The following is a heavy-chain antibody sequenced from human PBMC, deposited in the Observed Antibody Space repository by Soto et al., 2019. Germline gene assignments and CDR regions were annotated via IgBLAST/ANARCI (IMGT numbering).Heavy chain of an antibody. V-gene: IGHV1-69*01. D-gene: IGHD2-15*01. CDR3: AGYCSGGSCPLDAFDI. J-gene: IGHJ3*02. CDR1: GGTFSSYA. CDR2: IIPIFGTA. Sequence: QVQLVQSGAEVKKPGSSVKVSCKASGGTFSSYAISWVRQAPGQGLEWMGGIIPIFGTANYAQKFQGRVKIPADESTSTDYMELSSLSSEDTAVYYWAGYCSGGSCPLDAFDIGGQGKMVTVSS.